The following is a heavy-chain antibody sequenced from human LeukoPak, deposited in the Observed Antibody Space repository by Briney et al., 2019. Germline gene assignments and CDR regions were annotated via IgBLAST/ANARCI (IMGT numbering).Heavy chain of an antibody. CDR2: ISSSSSYI. D-gene: IGHD2-8*02. CDR3: ARDSPYGTAGY. CDR1: GFTFSNYS. J-gene: IGHJ4*02. V-gene: IGHV3-21*01. Sequence: GGSLRLSCAASGFTFSNYSMNWVRQAPGKGLEWVSSISSSSSYIYYADSVKGRFTISRDNTKNPLYLQMNSLRAEDTAVYYCARDSPYGTAGYWGQGTLVTVSS.